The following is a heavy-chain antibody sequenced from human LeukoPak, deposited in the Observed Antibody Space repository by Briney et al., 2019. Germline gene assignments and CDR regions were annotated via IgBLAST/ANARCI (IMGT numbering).Heavy chain of an antibody. Sequence: ASVKVSCKASGYTFTGYYMHWGRQAPGQGLEWMGWINPNSGGTNYAQKFQGRVTMTRDTSISTAYMELSRLRSDDTAVYYCARVPYGGPYYYYGMDVWGQGTTVTVSS. J-gene: IGHJ6*02. CDR2: INPNSGGT. CDR3: ARVPYGGPYYYYGMDV. CDR1: GYTFTGYY. V-gene: IGHV1-2*02. D-gene: IGHD4-23*01.